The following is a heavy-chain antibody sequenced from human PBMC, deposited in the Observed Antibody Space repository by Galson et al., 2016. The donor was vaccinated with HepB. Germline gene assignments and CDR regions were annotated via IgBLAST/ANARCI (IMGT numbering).Heavy chain of an antibody. Sequence: KVSXKASXXXFTDKYXHWVRXAPGQGLEXXXWMNANTGVTNYAQKFQGRLTITRDTSIRTAYMDLNRLPSDDTAXFYCARAQGMAXFWGHGXXVTGSP. D-gene: IGHD5-24*01. CDR1: XXXFTDKY. CDR2: MNANTGVT. V-gene: IGHV1-2*02. CDR3: ARAQGMAXF. J-gene: IGHJ4*01.